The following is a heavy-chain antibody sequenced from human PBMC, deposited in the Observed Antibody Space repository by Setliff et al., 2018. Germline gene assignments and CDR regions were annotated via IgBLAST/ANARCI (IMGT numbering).Heavy chain of an antibody. Sequence: PGGSLRLSCTASKFSFSSYYVAWIRQTPGKGLEWLSYISTTGDTISYADSVKGRFTVSRDNAANSVSLRMSSLSPEDTAVYFCARDVLSYTAYHWLNFWGPGALVTVSS. CDR2: ISTTGDTI. V-gene: IGHV3-11*01. J-gene: IGHJ4*02. CDR1: KFSFSSYY. CDR3: ARDVLSYTAYHWLNF. D-gene: IGHD5-12*01.